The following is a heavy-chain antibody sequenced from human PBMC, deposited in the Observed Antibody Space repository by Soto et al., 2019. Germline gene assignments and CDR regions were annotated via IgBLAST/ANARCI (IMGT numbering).Heavy chain of an antibody. CDR1: GYTFTSYG. D-gene: IGHD2-15*01. Sequence: ASVKVSCKASGYTFTSYGISWVRQAPGQGLEWMGWISAYNGNTNYAQKLQGRVTMTTDTSTSTAYMELRSLRSDDTAVYYCAGDRLPPTSYSYGMDVWGQGTTVTVSS. CDR3: AGDRLPPTSYSYGMDV. V-gene: IGHV1-18*01. J-gene: IGHJ6*02. CDR2: ISAYNGNT.